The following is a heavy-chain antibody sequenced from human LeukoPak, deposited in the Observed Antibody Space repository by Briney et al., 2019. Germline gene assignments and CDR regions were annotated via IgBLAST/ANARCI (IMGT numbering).Heavy chain of an antibody. CDR3: ARDRSTETPPRPDAFDI. Sequence: SETLSLTCTVSGGSINNGGYYWRWIRQHPGKGLEWIGYIYYSGSSYYNPSLRSRVTISVDTSKNHFSLKLSSVTAADTAVYYCARDRSTETPPRPDAFDIWGQGTMVTVSS. CDR2: IYYSGSS. D-gene: IGHD4-17*01. CDR1: GGSINNGGYY. J-gene: IGHJ3*02. V-gene: IGHV4-31*03.